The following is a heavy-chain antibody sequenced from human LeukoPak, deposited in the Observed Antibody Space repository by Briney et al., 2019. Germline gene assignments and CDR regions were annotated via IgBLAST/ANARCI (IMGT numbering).Heavy chain of an antibody. V-gene: IGHV4-39*01. CDR1: GGSISSSSYY. D-gene: IGHD3-16*02. CDR2: IYYSGST. Sequence: SETLSLTCTVSGGSISSSSYYWGWIRQPPGKGLEWIGSIYYSGSTYYNPSLKSRVTISVDTSKNQFSLKLSSVTAADTAVYYCAIRFLRLGELSPIDYWGQGTLVTVSS. J-gene: IGHJ4*02. CDR3: AIRFLRLGELSPIDY.